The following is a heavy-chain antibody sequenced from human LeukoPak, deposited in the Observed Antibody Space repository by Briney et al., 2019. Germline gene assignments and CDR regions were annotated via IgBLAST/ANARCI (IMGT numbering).Heavy chain of an antibody. D-gene: IGHD1-26*01. CDR1: GLTFGDYA. J-gene: IGHJ4*02. CDR2: IRSKAYGGTT. CDR3: TRGYSGSYYGYYFDY. Sequence: PGGSLRLSCTASGLTFGDYAMSWVRQAPGKGLEWVGFIRSKAYGGTTEYAASVKGRFTISRDDSKSIAYLQMNSLKAEDTAVYYCTRGYSGSYYGYYFDYWGQGTLVTVSS. V-gene: IGHV3-49*04.